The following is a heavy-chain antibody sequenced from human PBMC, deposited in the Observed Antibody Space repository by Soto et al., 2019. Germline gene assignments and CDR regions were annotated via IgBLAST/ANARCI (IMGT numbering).Heavy chain of an antibody. D-gene: IGHD5-18*01. CDR3: ARLLEGYSYGTGWFDP. V-gene: IGHV5-51*01. Sequence: GESLKISCKGSGYSFTSYWIGWVRQMPGKGLEWMGIIYPGDSDTRYSPSFQGQVTISADKSISTAYLQWSSLKASDTAMYYCARLLEGYSYGTGWFDPWGQGTLVTVSS. J-gene: IGHJ5*02. CDR1: GYSFTSYW. CDR2: IYPGDSDT.